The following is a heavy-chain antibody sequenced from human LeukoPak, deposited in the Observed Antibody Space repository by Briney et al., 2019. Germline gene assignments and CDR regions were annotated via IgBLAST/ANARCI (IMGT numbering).Heavy chain of an antibody. CDR1: GYTFTGYY. J-gene: IGHJ4*02. D-gene: IGHD3-10*01. V-gene: IGHV1-2*02. Sequence: GASVKVSCKASGYTFTGYYMHWVRQAPGQGLEWMGWINPNGGGTNYAQKFQGRVTMTRDTSISTAYMELSRLRSDDTAVYYCARGQGVPYYFDYWGQGTLVTVSS. CDR2: INPNGGGT. CDR3: ARGQGVPYYFDY.